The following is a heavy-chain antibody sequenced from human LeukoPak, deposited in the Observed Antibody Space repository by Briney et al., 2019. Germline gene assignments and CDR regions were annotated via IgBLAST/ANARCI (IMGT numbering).Heavy chain of an antibody. CDR1: GGSISSDNYS. CDR3: AREKIGYYDGSGRGWFDP. J-gene: IGHJ5*02. V-gene: IGHV4-61*02. CDR2: VYSSGST. Sequence: SETLSLTCTVSGGSISSDNYSWSWIRQPAGKGLEWIGRVYSSGSTNYNPSLKSRVTISVDTSKKQFSLKLSSVTAADTAVYYCAREKIGYYDGSGRGWFDPWGQGTLVTVSS. D-gene: IGHD3-22*01.